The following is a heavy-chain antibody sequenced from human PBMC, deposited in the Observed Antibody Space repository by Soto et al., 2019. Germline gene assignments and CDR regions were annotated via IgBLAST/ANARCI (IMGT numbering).Heavy chain of an antibody. CDR2: ISGSGGST. Sequence: VGSLRLSCAASGFTFSSYAMSWVRQAPGKGLEWVSAISGSGGSTYYADSVKGRFTISRDNSKNTLYLQMNSLRAEDTAVYYCAKNQLSQLGPIWFDPWGQGTLVTVSS. CDR3: AKNQLSQLGPIWFDP. CDR1: GFTFSSYA. V-gene: IGHV3-23*01. D-gene: IGHD2-2*01. J-gene: IGHJ5*02.